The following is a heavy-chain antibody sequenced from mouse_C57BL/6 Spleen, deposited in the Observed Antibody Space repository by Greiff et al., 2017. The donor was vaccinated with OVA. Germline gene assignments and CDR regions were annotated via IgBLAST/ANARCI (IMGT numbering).Heavy chain of an antibody. J-gene: IGHJ2*01. Sequence: EVKLVESGGGLVKPGGSLKLSCAASGFTFSSYAMSWVRQTPEKRLEWVATISDGGSYTYYPDNVKGRFTISRDNAKNNLYLQMSHLKSEDTAMYYCARDTLITTVVATRYYFDYWGQGTTLTVSS. V-gene: IGHV5-4*01. CDR3: ARDTLITTVVATRYYFDY. CDR1: GFTFSSYA. D-gene: IGHD1-1*01. CDR2: ISDGGSYT.